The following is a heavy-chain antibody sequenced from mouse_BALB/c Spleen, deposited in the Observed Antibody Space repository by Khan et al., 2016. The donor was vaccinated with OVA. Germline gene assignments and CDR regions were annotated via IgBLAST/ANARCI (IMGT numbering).Heavy chain of an antibody. CDR2: IRYSGST. V-gene: IGHV3-1*02. D-gene: IGHD1-2*01. J-gene: IGHJ2*01. CDR3: ARTARIKY. Sequence: EVQLQESGPGLVKPSQSLSLTCTVTGYSITSGYGWNWIRQFPGNKLEWMGYIRYSGSTNYNPSLKSRISITRDTSKNPFFLQLNSVTTEDTATYYSARTARIKYWGQGTTLTVSS. CDR1: GYSITSGYG.